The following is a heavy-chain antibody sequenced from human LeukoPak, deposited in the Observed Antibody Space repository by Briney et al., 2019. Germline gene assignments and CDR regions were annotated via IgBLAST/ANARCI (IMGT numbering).Heavy chain of an antibody. D-gene: IGHD1-26*01. J-gene: IGHJ4*02. Sequence: PGGSLRLSCAASGLTFSSYSMNWVRQAPGKGLEWVSSISSSSSYIYYADPVKGRFTISRDNAKNSLYLQMNSLRAEDTAVYYCARGAIAGANFDYWGQGTLVTVSS. V-gene: IGHV3-21*01. CDR3: ARGAIAGANFDY. CDR1: GLTFSSYS. CDR2: ISSSSSYI.